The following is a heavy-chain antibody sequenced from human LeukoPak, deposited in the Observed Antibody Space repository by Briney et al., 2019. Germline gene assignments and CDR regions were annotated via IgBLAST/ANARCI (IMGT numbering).Heavy chain of an antibody. J-gene: IGHJ4*02. CDR2: IRSKAYGGTT. Sequence: GGSLRLSCTASGFTFGDYAMSWVRQAPGKGLEWVGFIRSKAYGGTTEYAASVKGRFTISRDVSKSIAYLQMNSLKTEDTAVYYCTRDLFDSLGYCSSTSCPPSGDLGYWGQGTLVTVSS. D-gene: IGHD2-2*01. V-gene: IGHV3-49*04. CDR1: GFTFGDYA. CDR3: TRDLFDSLGYCSSTSCPPSGDLGY.